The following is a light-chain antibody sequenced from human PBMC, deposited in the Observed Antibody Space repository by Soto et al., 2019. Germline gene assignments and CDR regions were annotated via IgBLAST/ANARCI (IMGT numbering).Light chain of an antibody. CDR1: NTDVGGYNY. V-gene: IGLV2-14*01. J-gene: IGLJ6*01. CDR2: EVR. Sequence: SVLTQPASVSGSPGQSKTVSCTGTNTDVGGYNYVSWYQHRPGKAPRLMIYEVRNRLSGVSNRFSGSKSGNTASLTISGLQSEDEADYYCTSYTPTGALVFGSGTKVTVL. CDR3: TSYTPTGALV.